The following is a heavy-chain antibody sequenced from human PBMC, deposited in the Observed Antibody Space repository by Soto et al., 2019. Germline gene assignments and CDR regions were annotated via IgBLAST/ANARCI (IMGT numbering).Heavy chain of an antibody. V-gene: IGHV4-59*12. CDR3: ARSPSMVRGVILDW. CDR2: IYYSGST. Sequence: SETLSLTCTVSGGSITSYYWNWIRQPPGKGLEWTGYIYYSGSTNYNPSLKSRVTISVDTSKNQFSLKLSSVTAADTAVYFCARSPSMVRGVILDWWGQGMLVTVSS. D-gene: IGHD3-10*01. CDR1: GGSITSYY. J-gene: IGHJ4*02.